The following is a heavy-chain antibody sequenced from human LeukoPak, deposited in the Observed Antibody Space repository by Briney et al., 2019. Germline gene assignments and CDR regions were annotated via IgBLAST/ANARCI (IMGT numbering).Heavy chain of an antibody. J-gene: IGHJ4*02. D-gene: IGHD3-10*01. CDR1: RFTFSSYT. Sequence: GGSLRLSCSASRFTFSSYTMNWVRQAPGKGLEWVSSIDPSSTYIYYADSVKGRFTISRDNAQNSLYLQMNSLRAEDTAVYYCAREDGSGSYRFDYWGQGTLVTVSS. V-gene: IGHV3-21*01. CDR2: IDPSSTYI. CDR3: AREDGSGSYRFDY.